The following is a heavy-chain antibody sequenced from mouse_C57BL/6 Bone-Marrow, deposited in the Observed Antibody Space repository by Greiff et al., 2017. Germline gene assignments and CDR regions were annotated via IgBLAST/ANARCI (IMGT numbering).Heavy chain of an antibody. Sequence: QVQLQQPGAELVKPGASVKMSCKASGYTFTSYWITWVKQRPGQGLEWIGDIYPGSGSTNYNEKFKSKATLTVDTCSSAAYMQLSSLTSEDSAVYYCARKGSYYKIGFAYWGQGTLVTVSA. CDR1: GYTFTSYW. D-gene: IGHD2-12*01. J-gene: IGHJ3*01. CDR2: IYPGSGST. V-gene: IGHV1-55*01. CDR3: ARKGSYYKIGFAY.